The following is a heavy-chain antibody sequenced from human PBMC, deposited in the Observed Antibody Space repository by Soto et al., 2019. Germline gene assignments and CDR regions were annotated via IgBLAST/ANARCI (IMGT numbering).Heavy chain of an antibody. CDR3: AGQVGSSGYYNYPFAY. CDR2: IYYSGST. Sequence: SETLSLTCTVSGGSISSYYWSWIRQPPGKGLEWIGYIYYSGSTNYNPSLKSRVNISVDTSKNQFSLKLSSVTAADTAVYYCAGQVGSSGYYNYPFAYWAQGTLVTVSS. J-gene: IGHJ4*02. CDR1: GGSISSYY. D-gene: IGHD3-22*01. V-gene: IGHV4-59*01.